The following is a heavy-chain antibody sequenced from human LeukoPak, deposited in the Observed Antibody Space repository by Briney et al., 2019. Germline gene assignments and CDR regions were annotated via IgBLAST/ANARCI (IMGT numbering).Heavy chain of an antibody. CDR2: IYYSGST. V-gene: IGHV4-59*01. J-gene: IGHJ4*02. D-gene: IGHD3-10*01. Sequence: SETLSLTCTVSGGSISSYYWSWIRQPPGKGLEWIGYIYYSGSTNYNPSLKSRVTISVDTSKNQFSLKLSSVTAADTAVYYCARVQSLWFGELFYFDYWGQRTLVTVSS. CDR3: ARVQSLWFGELFYFDY. CDR1: GGSISSYY.